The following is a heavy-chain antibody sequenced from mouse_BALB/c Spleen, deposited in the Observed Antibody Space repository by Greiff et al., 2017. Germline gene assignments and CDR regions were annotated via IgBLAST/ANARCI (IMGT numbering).Heavy chain of an antibody. V-gene: IGHV1S81*02. CDR1: GYTFTSYW. D-gene: IGHD1-1*01. J-gene: IGHJ4*01. CDR2: INPSNGRT. CDR3: ANYYGSSYYAMDY. Sequence: QVQLKQPGAELVKPGASVKLSCKASGYTFTSYWMHWVKQRPGQGLEWIGEINPSNGRTNYNEKFKSKATLTVDKSSSTAYMQLSSLTSEDSAVYYCANYYGSSYYAMDYWGQGTSVTVSS.